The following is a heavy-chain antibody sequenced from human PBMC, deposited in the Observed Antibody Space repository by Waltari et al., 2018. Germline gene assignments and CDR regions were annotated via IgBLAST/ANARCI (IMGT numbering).Heavy chain of an antibody. D-gene: IGHD6-19*01. CDR2: ISGSGGSP. Sequence: EVQLLESGGGLVQPGGSLRLSCAASGFTFSSYAMSWVRQAPGKGLEWVSAISGSGGSPYYADSVKGRFTISIDNSKNTLYLQMNSLRAEDTAVYYCANRDSSGWSIDYWGQGPLVTVSS. J-gene: IGHJ4*02. CDR3: ANRDSSGWSIDY. CDR1: GFTFSSYA. V-gene: IGHV3-23*01.